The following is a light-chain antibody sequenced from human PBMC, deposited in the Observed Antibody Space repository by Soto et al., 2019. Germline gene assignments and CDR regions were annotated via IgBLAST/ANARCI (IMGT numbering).Light chain of an antibody. CDR3: QSYDSSLSGYV. CDR2: GNS. V-gene: IGLV1-40*01. J-gene: IGLJ1*01. Sequence: QSVLTQPPSVSGAPGQRVTISFTGSSSNIGAGYDVHWYQQLPGTATKLLIYGNSNRPSGVPDRFSGSKSGTSASLAITGLQAEDEADYYCQSYDSSLSGYVFGTGTKVTVL. CDR1: SSNIGAGYD.